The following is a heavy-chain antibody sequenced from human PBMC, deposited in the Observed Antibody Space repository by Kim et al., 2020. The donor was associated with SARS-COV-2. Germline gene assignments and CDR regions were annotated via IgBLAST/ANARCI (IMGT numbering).Heavy chain of an antibody. CDR3: AHRNSTNCFDY. CDR2: K. Sequence: KRYCPSVRSRLTITKDTSKNQVVLTMTNMDPVDTATYYCAHRNSTNCFDYWGQGTLVTVSS. V-gene: IGHV2-5*01. D-gene: IGHD2-2*01. J-gene: IGHJ4*02.